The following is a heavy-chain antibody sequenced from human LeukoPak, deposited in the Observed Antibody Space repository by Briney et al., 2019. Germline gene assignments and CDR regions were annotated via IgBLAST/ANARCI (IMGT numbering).Heavy chain of an antibody. V-gene: IGHV1-24*01. Sequence: GSVKVSCKVSGYTLTELSMHWVRQAPRKGLEWMGGFDPEDGKTIYAQKFQGRVTMTEDTSTDTAYMELSSLRSEDTAVYYCATLLVRLPPRSYCSSTSCYPFDPWGQGTLVTVSS. CDR2: FDPEDGKT. D-gene: IGHD2-2*01. CDR1: GYTLTELS. J-gene: IGHJ5*02. CDR3: ATLLVRLPPRSYCSSTSCYPFDP.